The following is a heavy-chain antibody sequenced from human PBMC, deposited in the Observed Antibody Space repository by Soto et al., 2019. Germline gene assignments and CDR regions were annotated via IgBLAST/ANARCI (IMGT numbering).Heavy chain of an antibody. CDR1: GFSLRTSGVG. J-gene: IGHJ4*02. D-gene: IGHD3-16*01. CDR2: IYWDGYK. V-gene: IGHV2-5*02. CDR3: AHKGGGDRILDY. Sequence: QITLKESGPTLVKPTQTLTLTCAFSGFSLRTSGVGVGWIRQPPGKALEWLALIYWDGYKHYSPSLKSRLTIHEDTSKNQVVLTMTNKDPVDTATYYCAHKGGGDRILDYWGQGTLVTVSS.